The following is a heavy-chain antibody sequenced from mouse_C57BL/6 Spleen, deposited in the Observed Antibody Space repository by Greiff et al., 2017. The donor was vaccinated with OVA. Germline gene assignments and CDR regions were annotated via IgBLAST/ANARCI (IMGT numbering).Heavy chain of an antibody. J-gene: IGHJ4*01. D-gene: IGHD1-1*01. CDR1: GYSITSGYY. CDR2: ISYDGSN. V-gene: IGHV3-6*01. CDR3: ANYYGSSYAMDY. Sequence: EVQLMESGPGLVKPSQSLSLTCSVTGYSITSGYYWNWIRQFPGNKLEWMGYISYDGSNNYNPSLKNRISITRDTSKNQFFLKLNSVTTEDTATYYCANYYGSSYAMDYWGQGTSVTVSS.